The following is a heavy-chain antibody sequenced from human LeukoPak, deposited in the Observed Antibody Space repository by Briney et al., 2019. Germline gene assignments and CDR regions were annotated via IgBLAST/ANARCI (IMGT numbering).Heavy chain of an antibody. Sequence: GGSLRRSCAASGFTFSSYSMNWVRQAPGKGLEWVSSISSSSSYIYHADLVKGRFTISRDNAKNSLYLQMNSLRAEDTAVYYCARDAGPSSGWHNYFDHWGQGTLVTVSS. CDR2: ISSSSSYI. V-gene: IGHV3-21*01. CDR1: GFTFSSYS. CDR3: ARDAGPSSGWHNYFDH. J-gene: IGHJ4*02. D-gene: IGHD6-19*01.